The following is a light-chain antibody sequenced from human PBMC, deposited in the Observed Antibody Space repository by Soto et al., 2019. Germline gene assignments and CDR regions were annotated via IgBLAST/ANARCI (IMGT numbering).Light chain of an antibody. J-gene: IGKJ5*01. Sequence: DIEKTQSPGSLSVSPGESATLSCRSSQSVRSNLAWYQQKPGQSPRLLIYGASTRATGIPARFSGSGSGTEFTLTISSLQSEDFAVYYCQQYNNWPPITFGQGTRLEIK. CDR2: GAS. CDR1: QSVRSN. CDR3: QQYNNWPPIT. V-gene: IGKV3-15*01.